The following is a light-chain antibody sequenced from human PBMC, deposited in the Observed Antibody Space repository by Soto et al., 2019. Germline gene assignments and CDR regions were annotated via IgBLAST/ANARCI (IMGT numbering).Light chain of an antibody. CDR2: DVS. CDR1: NNDVGGYNF. J-gene: IGLJ3*02. V-gene: IGLV2-14*01. CDR3: SSYTSSSTLV. Sequence: QSALTQPASVSGSPGQSLTISCTGTNNDVGGYNFVSWYQQQPGKAPKLMIYDVSNRPSGVSNRFSGSKSGNTASLTISGLQAEDEADYYCSSYTSSSTLVFGGGTKLTVL.